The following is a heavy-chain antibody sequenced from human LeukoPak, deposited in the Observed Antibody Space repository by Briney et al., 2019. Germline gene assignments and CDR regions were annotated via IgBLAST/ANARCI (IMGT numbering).Heavy chain of an antibody. Sequence: GGSLRLSCAASGFTFSSYAMSWVRQAPGKGLEWVSAISGSGGSTYYADSVKGRFTISRDNSKNTLYLQMNSLRAEDTAVYYCASGSRYCSGGSAICAFDIWGQGTMVTVSS. D-gene: IGHD2-15*01. J-gene: IGHJ3*02. CDR3: ASGSRYCSGGSAICAFDI. V-gene: IGHV3-23*01. CDR2: ISGSGGST. CDR1: GFTFSSYA.